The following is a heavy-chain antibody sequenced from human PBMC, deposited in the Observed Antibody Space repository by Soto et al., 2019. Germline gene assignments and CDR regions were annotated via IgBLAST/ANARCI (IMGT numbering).Heavy chain of an antibody. V-gene: IGHV4-31*03. Sequence: PSETLSLTCTVSGGSISSGGYYWSWIRQHPGKGLEWIGYIYYSGSTYYNPSLKSRVTISVDTSKNQFSLKLSSVTAADTAVYYCARDLGCSGGSCYSWPAGSAFDIWGQGTMVTVSS. CDR3: ARDLGCSGGSCYSWPAGSAFDI. CDR1: GGSISSGGYY. J-gene: IGHJ3*02. CDR2: IYYSGST. D-gene: IGHD2-15*01.